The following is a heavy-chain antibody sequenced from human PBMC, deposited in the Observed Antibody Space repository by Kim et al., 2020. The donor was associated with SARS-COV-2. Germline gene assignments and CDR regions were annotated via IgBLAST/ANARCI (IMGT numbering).Heavy chain of an antibody. CDR3: ARVVVAAPLQPAEIDP. V-gene: IGHV4-30-2*01. CDR2: IYHSGST. J-gene: IGHJ5*02. Sequence: SETLSLTCAVSGGSISSGGYSWSWIRQPPGKGLEWIGYIYHSGSTYYNPSLKSRVTISVDRSKNQFSLKLSSVTAADTAVYYCARVVVAAPLQPAEIDPWGQGTLVTVSS. CDR1: GGSISSGGYS. D-gene: IGHD2-15*01.